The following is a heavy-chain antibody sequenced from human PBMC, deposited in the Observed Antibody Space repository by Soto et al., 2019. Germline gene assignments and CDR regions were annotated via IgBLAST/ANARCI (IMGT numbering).Heavy chain of an antibody. CDR2: IYYSGST. V-gene: IGHV4-59*12. CDR3: ARELNGYCSSTSCYYGLFDS. J-gene: IGHJ5*01. D-gene: IGHD2-2*01. Sequence: PSETLSLTCTVSGGSISSYYWSWIRQPPGKGLEWIGYIYYSGSTNYNPSLKSRVTISVDTSKNQFSLKLSSVTAADTAVYYCARELNGYCSSTSCYYGLFDSWGQGTLVTVSS. CDR1: GGSISSYY.